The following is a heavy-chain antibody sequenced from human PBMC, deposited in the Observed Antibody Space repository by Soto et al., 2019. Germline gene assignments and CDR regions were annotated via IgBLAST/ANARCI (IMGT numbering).Heavy chain of an antibody. V-gene: IGHV3-72*01. J-gene: IGHJ4*02. CDR1: GFSFSDYY. CDR3: ARSIPGRTSFDS. CDR2: SRDKGNSYST. D-gene: IGHD1-1*01. Sequence: EVHLVESGGGLVQPGGSLRLSCAGSGFSFSDYYIDWVRQAPGKGLEWVGRSRDKGNSYSTDYAASVKGRFTVSRDTSKKSLYLQMNSLKADDTALYYCARSIPGRTSFDSWGQGTLVTGSS.